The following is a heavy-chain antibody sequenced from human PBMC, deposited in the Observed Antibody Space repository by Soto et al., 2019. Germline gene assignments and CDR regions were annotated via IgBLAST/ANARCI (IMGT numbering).Heavy chain of an antibody. Sequence: SETLSLTCTVSGDSFGNFYWSWIRQPAGKGLESIARLSTSGRTNYSASLQSRVTMSPDTSKNRFSLRLTSVAAADTAVYFCARGLGRYFDLWGRGTLVTVSS. CDR1: GDSFGNFY. CDR3: ARGLGRYFDL. J-gene: IGHJ2*01. V-gene: IGHV4-4*07. D-gene: IGHD3-16*01. CDR2: LSTSGRT.